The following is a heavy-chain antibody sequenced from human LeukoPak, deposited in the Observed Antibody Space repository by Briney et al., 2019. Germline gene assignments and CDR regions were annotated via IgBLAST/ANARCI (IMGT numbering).Heavy chain of an antibody. CDR1: GFTFSSYA. CDR3: ATPAVEMATISFFDY. D-gene: IGHD5-24*01. J-gene: IGHJ4*02. CDR2: ISYDGSNK. V-gene: IGHV3-30*04. Sequence: GGSLRLSCAASGFTFSSYAMHGVRQAPGKGLEWVAVISYDGSNKYYADSVKGRFTISRDNSKNTLYLQMNSLRAEDTAVYYCATPAVEMATISFFDYGGQGTLVTSPQ.